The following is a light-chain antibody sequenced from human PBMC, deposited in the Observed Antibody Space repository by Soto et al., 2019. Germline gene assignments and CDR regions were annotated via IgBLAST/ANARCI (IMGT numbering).Light chain of an antibody. CDR1: QSISSN. Sequence: EIVVTQSPATLSVSPGEGATLSCRASQSISSNLAWYQQKPGQAPRLLIYGASIRATGIPGRFSGGGSGTEFTLTISSLRPEDFAVYYCQQYNNWPRTFGQGTKVELK. CDR3: QQYNNWPRT. V-gene: IGKV3-15*01. J-gene: IGKJ1*01. CDR2: GAS.